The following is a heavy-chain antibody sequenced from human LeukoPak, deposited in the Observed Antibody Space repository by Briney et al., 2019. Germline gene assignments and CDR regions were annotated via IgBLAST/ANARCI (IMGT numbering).Heavy chain of an antibody. J-gene: IGHJ4*02. CDR3: ARDPDSRGTEPPFFDH. CDR1: GFNFDDYG. V-gene: IGHV3-21*01. CDR2: ISRSGSYI. Sequence: GGSLRLSCAASGFNFDDYGMTWVRQVPGKNLEWVSSISRSGSYIHYAPSIRGRFTISRDNAKRSVYLQMNSLRVDDTALYYCARDPDSRGTEPPFFDHWGRGTLVTVSS. D-gene: IGHD3-22*01.